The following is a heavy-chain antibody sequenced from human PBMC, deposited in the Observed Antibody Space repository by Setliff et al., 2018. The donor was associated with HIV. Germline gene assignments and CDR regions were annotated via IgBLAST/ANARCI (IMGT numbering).Heavy chain of an antibody. Sequence: SETLSLTCAVSNESISSRDWWSWVRQPPGKGLEWIGEIYHSGSTNYNPSLKSRVTISVDTSKNQFSLKLSSVTAADTAVYYCARGSLYSSSSCFDYWGQGTLVTVSS. J-gene: IGHJ4*02. CDR2: IYHSGST. CDR3: ARGSLYSSSSCFDY. V-gene: IGHV4-4*02. D-gene: IGHD6-13*01. CDR1: NESISSRDW.